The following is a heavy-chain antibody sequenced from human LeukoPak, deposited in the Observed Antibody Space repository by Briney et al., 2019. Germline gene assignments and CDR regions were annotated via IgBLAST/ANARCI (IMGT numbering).Heavy chain of an antibody. CDR1: GYTFTGYY. Sequence: ASVKVSCKASGYTFTGYYMHWVRQAPGQGLEWMGWINPNSGGTNYAQKFQGRVTMTRDTSISTAYMELSRLRSDDTAVYYCARVRRYYDSSGYYEIDYWGQGTLVTVSS. CDR2: INPNSGGT. D-gene: IGHD3-22*01. V-gene: IGHV1-2*02. J-gene: IGHJ4*02. CDR3: ARVRRYYDSSGYYEIDY.